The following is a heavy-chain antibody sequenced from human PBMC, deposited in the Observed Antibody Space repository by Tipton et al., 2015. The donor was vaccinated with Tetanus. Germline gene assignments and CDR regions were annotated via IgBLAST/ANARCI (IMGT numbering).Heavy chain of an antibody. CDR1: GGSLSGHF. J-gene: IGHJ6*02. V-gene: IGHV4-34*01. D-gene: IGHD7-27*01. CDR3: VTNWGSVNYGLDV. Sequence: TLSLTCAVSGGSLSGHFWSWVRQPPGKGLEWIGEITPRGSSSYNPSLKSRVTISGDTSKSHFSLNLKSVTAADTAVYYCVTNWGSVNYGLDVWGQGTTVTVAS. CDR2: ITPRGSS.